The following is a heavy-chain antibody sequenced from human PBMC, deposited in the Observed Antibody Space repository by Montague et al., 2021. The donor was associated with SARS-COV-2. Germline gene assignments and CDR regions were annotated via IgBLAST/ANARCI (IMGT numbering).Heavy chain of an antibody. V-gene: IGHV4-39*07. D-gene: IGHD2-2*01. CDR1: GGSISSSSYY. J-gene: IGHJ5*02. CDR3: ARDGEVVGNWFDP. CDR2: IYYSAST. Sequence: SKTLSLTCTVSGGSISSSSYYWGWIRQPPGKGLEWIGSIYYSASTYYNPSLKSRVTISVDTSKNQFSLKLSSVTAADTAVYYCARDGEVVGNWFDPWGQGTLVTVSS.